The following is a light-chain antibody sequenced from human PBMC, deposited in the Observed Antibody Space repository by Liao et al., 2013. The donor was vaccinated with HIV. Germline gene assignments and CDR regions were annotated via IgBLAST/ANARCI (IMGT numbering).Light chain of an antibody. V-gene: IGLV3-1*01. CDR1: KLGDKY. Sequence: SYEMNQPPSVSVSPGQTASITCSGDKLGDKYACWYQQKPGQSPVLVIYQDSKRPSGIPERFSGSNSGNTATLTISGTQAMDEADYYCQAWDSSTFXVFGGGTKLTVL. CDR2: QDS. CDR3: QAWDSSTFXV. J-gene: IGLJ2*01.